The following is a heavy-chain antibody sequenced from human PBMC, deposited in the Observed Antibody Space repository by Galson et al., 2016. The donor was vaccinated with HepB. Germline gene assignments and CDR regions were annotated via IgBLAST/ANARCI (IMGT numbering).Heavy chain of an antibody. CDR1: GYTFTSYG. CDR2: ITAYNGNT. J-gene: IGHJ6*02. CDR3: ARDRGKWLVYYYHGMDV. Sequence: SVKVSCKASGYTFTSYGISWVRQAPGQGLEWMGWITAYNGNTNYAQKLQGRVTMTTDTSTSTAYMELRSLRSDDTAVYYGARDRGKWLVYYYHGMDVWGQGTTVTDSS. D-gene: IGHD6-19*01. V-gene: IGHV1-18*04.